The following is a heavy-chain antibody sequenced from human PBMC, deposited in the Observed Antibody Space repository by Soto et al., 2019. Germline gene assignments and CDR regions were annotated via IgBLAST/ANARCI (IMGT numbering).Heavy chain of an antibody. D-gene: IGHD4-17*01. J-gene: IGHJ5*02. V-gene: IGHV4-30-4*01. CDR3: ARPTVITQRIDT. CDR1: GGSISNSDYY. Sequence: SETLSLTCSVSGGSISNSDYYWSWIRQPPGKGLEWIGYIYYSGTTYYSPSLKSRVTISVDTSKSNFSLKLASATAADTAVYYCARPTVITQRIDTCGQGPQVTVYS. CDR2: IYYSGTT.